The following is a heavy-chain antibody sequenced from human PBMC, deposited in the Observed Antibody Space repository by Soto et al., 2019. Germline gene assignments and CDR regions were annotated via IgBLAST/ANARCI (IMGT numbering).Heavy chain of an antibody. CDR2: ILHDGSAE. CDR3: ARSRDGYSFYFYYGMDV. CDR1: GFTFSSYW. Sequence: GGSLRLSCAASGFTFSSYWMSWVRQAPGKGLEWVALILHDGSAEYYADSVKGRFTIPRDNSKSTLYLQMNSLRAEDTAVYYCARSRDGYSFYFYYGMDVWGQGTTVTVSS. V-gene: IGHV3-30*03. J-gene: IGHJ6*02. D-gene: IGHD4-4*01.